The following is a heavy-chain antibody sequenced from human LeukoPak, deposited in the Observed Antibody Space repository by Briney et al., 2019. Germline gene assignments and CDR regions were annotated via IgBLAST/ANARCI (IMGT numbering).Heavy chain of an antibody. Sequence: SVKVSCKASGGTFSSYAINWVRQAPGQGLEWMGGIIPIFGTANYAQKFQDRVTITADESTSTAYMELGSLRSEDTAIYYCASRLYCSNTRCRNFPFAYWGQGTLVTVSS. D-gene: IGHD2-2*01. CDR1: GGTFSSYA. CDR2: IIPIFGTA. V-gene: IGHV1-69*01. J-gene: IGHJ4*02. CDR3: ASRLYCSNTRCRNFPFAY.